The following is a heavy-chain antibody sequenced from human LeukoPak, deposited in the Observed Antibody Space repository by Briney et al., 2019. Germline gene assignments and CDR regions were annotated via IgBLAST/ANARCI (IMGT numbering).Heavy chain of an antibody. CDR1: GFTFSSYS. Sequence: GGSLRLSCAASGFTFSSYSMNWVRQAPGKGLEWVSSISSSSSYIYYADSVKGRFTISRDNAKNSLYLQMNSLRAEDTAVYYCANLAAAVINGVDYWGQGTLVTVSS. V-gene: IGHV3-21*04. CDR2: ISSSSSYI. CDR3: ANLAAAVINGVDY. J-gene: IGHJ4*02. D-gene: IGHD6-13*01.